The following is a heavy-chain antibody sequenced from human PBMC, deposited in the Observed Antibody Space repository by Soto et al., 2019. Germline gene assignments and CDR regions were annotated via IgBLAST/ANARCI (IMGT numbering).Heavy chain of an antibody. V-gene: IGHV3-9*01. J-gene: IGHJ4*02. D-gene: IGHD5-18*01. CDR1: GFTFDDYA. Sequence: EVQLVESGGGLVQPGRSLRLSCAASGFTFDDYAMHWVRQAPGNGLEWVSGISWNSGSIGYADSVKGRFTISRDNAKNSLYLQMNSLRAEDTALYYCAKAVGSYGNFDYWGQGTLVTVSS. CDR2: ISWNSGSI. CDR3: AKAVGSYGNFDY.